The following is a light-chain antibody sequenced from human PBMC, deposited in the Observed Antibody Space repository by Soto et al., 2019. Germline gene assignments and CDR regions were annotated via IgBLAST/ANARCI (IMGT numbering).Light chain of an antibody. CDR3: QQSYSDPFT. Sequence: DIQMTQSPSYLSASGGDRVTITCRASQNIRYYVNWYQQKPGKAPKLLIYTASNLQTGAPSRFSGSGSGSDFTLTISSLQPEDFATYYCQQSYSDPFTFGPGTTVEIK. CDR1: QNIRYY. J-gene: IGKJ3*01. CDR2: TAS. V-gene: IGKV1-39*01.